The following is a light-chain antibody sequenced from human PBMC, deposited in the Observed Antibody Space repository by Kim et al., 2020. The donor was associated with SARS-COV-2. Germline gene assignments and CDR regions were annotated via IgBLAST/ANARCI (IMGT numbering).Light chain of an antibody. Sequence: QTVVTQEPSFSVSPGGTVTLTCGLSSDSVSTTYYPSWYQQTPGQAPRPLIYNTNTRSSGVPDRFSGSILGNKAALTITGAQADDESDYYCVLYLGNGVWVFGGGTQLTVL. CDR2: NTN. V-gene: IGLV8-61*01. CDR3: VLYLGNGVWV. CDR1: SDSVSTTYY. J-gene: IGLJ3*02.